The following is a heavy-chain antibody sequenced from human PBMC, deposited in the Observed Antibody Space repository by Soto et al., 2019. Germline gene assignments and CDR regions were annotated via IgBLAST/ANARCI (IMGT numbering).Heavy chain of an antibody. V-gene: IGHV1-58*02. CDR3: AAKRSLEWYPGAFDI. Sequence: SVKVSCKASGFTFTSSAMQWVRQARGQRLEWIGWIVVGSGNTNYAQKFQERVTITRDMSTSTAYMELSSLRSEDTAVYYCAAKRSLEWYPGAFDIWGQGTMVTVSS. J-gene: IGHJ3*02. CDR1: GFTFTSSA. CDR2: IVVGSGNT. D-gene: IGHD3-3*01.